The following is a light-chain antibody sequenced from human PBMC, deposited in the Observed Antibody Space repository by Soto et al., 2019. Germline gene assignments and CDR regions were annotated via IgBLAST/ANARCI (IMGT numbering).Light chain of an antibody. J-gene: IGKJ1*01. Sequence: DLQMTQSPSTLSASVGDRVTITCRASQTIDSWLAWYQQRPGKAPNLLIYQASSLESGAPSRFGGSGSGTEFSFTISSLQPDDFATYYCQQYKSYPWTFGQGTKVEIK. CDR3: QQYKSYPWT. V-gene: IGKV1-5*03. CDR2: QAS. CDR1: QTIDSW.